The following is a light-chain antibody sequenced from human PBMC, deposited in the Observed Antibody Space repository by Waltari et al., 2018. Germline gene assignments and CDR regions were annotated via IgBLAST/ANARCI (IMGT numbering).Light chain of an antibody. CDR2: GPS. Sequence: IVLTQSPGTLSLSPGERATLSCRASQSVSTTSLAWYQQKPGQAPRLLIYGPSSRATGIPDRFRGSGSGTDFTLTISRLEPEDFAVYFCQQSYSAPWTFAQGTRVEIK. J-gene: IGKJ1*01. V-gene: IGKV3-20*01. CDR1: QSVSTTS. CDR3: QQSYSAPWT.